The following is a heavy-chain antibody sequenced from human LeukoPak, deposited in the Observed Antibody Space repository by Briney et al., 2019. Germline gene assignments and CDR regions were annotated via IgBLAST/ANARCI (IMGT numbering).Heavy chain of an antibody. CDR2: IKQDGAEK. V-gene: IGHV3-7*01. J-gene: IGHJ4*02. CDR3: ARVGAWDLQRVFDY. CDR1: GFRFCGYW. D-gene: IGHD1-26*01. Sequence: GGSLRLSCAASGFRFCGYWMTWARHVPGKGLEGVANIKQDGAEKHYAESVEGRFIISRDNAKNSLYLEMDSLKVEDTAVYYCARVGAWDLQRVFDYWGQGTLVTVSS.